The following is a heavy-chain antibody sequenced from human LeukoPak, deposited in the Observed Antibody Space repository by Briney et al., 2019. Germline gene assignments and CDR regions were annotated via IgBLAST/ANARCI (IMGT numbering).Heavy chain of an antibody. D-gene: IGHD2-15*01. Sequence: SETLSLTCAVYGGSFSGYYWSWIRQPPGKGLEWIGEINHSGSTNYNPSLKSRVTISVDTSKNQFSLKLSSVTAADTAVYYCARHMIDCSGGSCYSFWFDPWGQGTLVTVSS. V-gene: IGHV4-34*01. CDR1: GGSFSGYY. CDR3: ARHMIDCSGGSCYSFWFDP. CDR2: INHSGST. J-gene: IGHJ5*02.